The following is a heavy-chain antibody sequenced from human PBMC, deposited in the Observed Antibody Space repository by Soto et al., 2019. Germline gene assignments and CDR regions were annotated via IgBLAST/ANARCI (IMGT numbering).Heavy chain of an antibody. Sequence: PSETLSLTCSVSGVSVSSDIYYWSWIRHHPGKGLEWIGYIYYSGNTYYNPSLGGRVTISLDTSKNQFSLKLSSVTAADTAVYYCARGDSSSWYYFDYWGQGTLVTVSS. CDR3: ARGDSSSWYYFDY. CDR2: IYYSGNT. V-gene: IGHV4-31*03. D-gene: IGHD6-13*01. J-gene: IGHJ4*02. CDR1: GVSVSSDIYY.